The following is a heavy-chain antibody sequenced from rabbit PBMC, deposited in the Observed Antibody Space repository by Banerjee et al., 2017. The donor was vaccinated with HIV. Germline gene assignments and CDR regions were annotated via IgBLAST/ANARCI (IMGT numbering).Heavy chain of an antibody. CDR2: IEAASGSIA. Sequence: QSLEESGGDLVKPGASLTLTCKASGIDFSDGYVMCWVRQAPGKGLEWIACIEAASGSIAYYATWARGRFTISKTSSTTVTLQMTSLTAADTATYFCARDLAGVIGWNFGLWGPGTLVTVS. CDR1: GIDFSDGYV. D-gene: IGHD4-1*01. CDR3: ARDLAGVIGWNFGL. J-gene: IGHJ4*01. V-gene: IGHV1S40*01.